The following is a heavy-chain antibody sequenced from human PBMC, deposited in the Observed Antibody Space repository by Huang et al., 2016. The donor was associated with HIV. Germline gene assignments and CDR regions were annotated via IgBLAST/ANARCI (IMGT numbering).Heavy chain of an antibody. CDR3: ARGGILGTSWYRPFDY. CDR2: ISTDGNNM. D-gene: IGHD6-13*01. CDR1: GFDFSSYA. V-gene: IGHV3-30-3*01. J-gene: IGHJ4*02. Sequence: QVQLGESGGGVVQPEKSLRLSCAASGFDFSSYAMNWVGQAPVTGPQWVAFISTDGNNMYYSDSLKGRFIISRDNSKNTLYLQMNSLRGEDTAIYYCARGGILGTSWYRPFDYWGQGTLVTVSS.